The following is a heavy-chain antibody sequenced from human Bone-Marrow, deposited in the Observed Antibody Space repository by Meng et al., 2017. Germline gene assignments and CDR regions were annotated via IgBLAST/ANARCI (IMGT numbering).Heavy chain of an antibody. Sequence: QVQLQESGPGLVKPSGTLSLTCAVSGGSISSSNWWSWVRQPPGKGLEWIGEIYHSGSTHYNPSLKSQVTISINKSKNQFFLKLSSVTAADAAVYYCARAPISHLDGTLRAFDHWGQGTLVTVSS. J-gene: IGHJ4*02. V-gene: IGHV4-4*02. CDR2: IYHSGST. CDR1: GGSISSSNW. CDR3: ARAPISHLDGTLRAFDH.